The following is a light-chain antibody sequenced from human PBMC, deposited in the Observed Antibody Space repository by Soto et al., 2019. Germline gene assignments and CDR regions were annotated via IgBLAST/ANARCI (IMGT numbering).Light chain of an antibody. CDR2: NVY. J-gene: IGLJ1*01. Sequence: QSALTQPASVSGSPGQSITISCTGTSSDVGAYNFVSWHQQHPGNAPKLMIYNVYDRPSGISYRFSGSKSGNTASLTISGLQGEDEADYYCSAYTVSRTYVFGTGTKVTVL. CDR3: SAYTVSRTYV. CDR1: SSDVGAYNF. V-gene: IGLV2-14*03.